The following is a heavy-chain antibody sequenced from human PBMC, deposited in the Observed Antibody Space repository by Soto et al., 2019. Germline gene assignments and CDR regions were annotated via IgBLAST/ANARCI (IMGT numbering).Heavy chain of an antibody. Sequence: QVQLVQSGAEVKKPGASVKVSCKASGYTFTSYGISWVRQAPGQGLEWMGWISAYNGNSNYAQQLQGRVTMTTDTSTSTDFLELRSLRSDGTAVYYCARGNYDFWSGYYKRGDYYYGMDVWGQGTTVTVSS. J-gene: IGHJ6*02. CDR1: GYTFTSYG. V-gene: IGHV1-18*04. CDR3: ARGNYDFWSGYYKRGDYYYGMDV. CDR2: ISAYNGNS. D-gene: IGHD3-3*01.